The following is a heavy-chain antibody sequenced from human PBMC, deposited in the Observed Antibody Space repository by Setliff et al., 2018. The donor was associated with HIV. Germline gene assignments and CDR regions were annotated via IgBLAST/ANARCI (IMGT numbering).Heavy chain of an antibody. Sequence: SETLSLTCTVSGGSISNSRYYWSWIRQPPGKGLEWIGSIYYSGSTYYNPSLKSRVIISVDTSKNQFSLKLSSVTAADAAVYYCASRVYYYDSSGYLREEGFDPWGQGTLVTVSS. D-gene: IGHD3-22*01. CDR1: GGSISNSRYY. V-gene: IGHV4-39*01. J-gene: IGHJ5*02. CDR3: ASRVYYYDSSGYLREEGFDP. CDR2: IYYSGST.